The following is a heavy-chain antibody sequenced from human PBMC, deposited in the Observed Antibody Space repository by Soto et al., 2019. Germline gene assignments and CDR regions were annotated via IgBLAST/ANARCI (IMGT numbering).Heavy chain of an antibody. J-gene: IGHJ4*02. D-gene: IGHD3-3*01. CDR2: IIPIFGTA. Sequence: SVKVSCKASGGTFSSYAISWVRQAPGQGLEWMGGIIPIFGTANYAQKFQGRVTITADESTSTAYMELSSLRSEDTAVYYCANRYYDFWSGYWIFDYWGQGTLVTVSS. CDR1: GGTFSSYA. CDR3: ANRYYDFWSGYWIFDY. V-gene: IGHV1-69*13.